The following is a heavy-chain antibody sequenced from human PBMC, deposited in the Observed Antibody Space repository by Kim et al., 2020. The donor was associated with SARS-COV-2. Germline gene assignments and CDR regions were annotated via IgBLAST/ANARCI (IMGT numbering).Heavy chain of an antibody. V-gene: IGHV3-30*02. D-gene: IGHD7-27*01. J-gene: IGHJ2*01. CDR3: AKNGQPGGYFDL. Sequence: YADSVKGRFTISRDNSKNALYLQMNSLRAEDKAVYYCAKNGQPGGYFDLWGRDTLVTVSS.